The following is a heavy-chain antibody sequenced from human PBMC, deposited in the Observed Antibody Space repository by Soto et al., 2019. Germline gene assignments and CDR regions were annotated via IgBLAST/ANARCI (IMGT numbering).Heavy chain of an antibody. V-gene: IGHV1-46*02. CDR3: VREYFAQSSTGNFQF. J-gene: IGHJ1*01. CDR1: GFDLNKYY. D-gene: IGHD3-9*01. Sequence: QVHLEQSGAEVKKPGASVKISCKTSGFDLNKYYMHWVRQAPGQGLEWMGIIHPINGRPTYAQNLGCRVNMTRDPSTSTVYMDFSNLQSDDTAVYYCVREYFAQSSTGNFQFWGQGTLLTVST. CDR2: IHPINGRP.